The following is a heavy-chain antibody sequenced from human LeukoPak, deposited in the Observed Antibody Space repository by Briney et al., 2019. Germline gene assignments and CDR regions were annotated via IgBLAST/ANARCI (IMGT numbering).Heavy chain of an antibody. CDR3: ASYSSGWGN. Sequence: SETLSLTCSVSGASITSSSYFWGWIRQPPGKGLEWIGSLYFTGITYYNPSLKSRVTISVDTSKNQFSLKLSSVTAADTAVYYCASYSSGWGNWGQGTLVAVSS. CDR1: GASITSSSYF. D-gene: IGHD6-19*01. V-gene: IGHV4-39*01. CDR2: LYFTGIT. J-gene: IGHJ4*02.